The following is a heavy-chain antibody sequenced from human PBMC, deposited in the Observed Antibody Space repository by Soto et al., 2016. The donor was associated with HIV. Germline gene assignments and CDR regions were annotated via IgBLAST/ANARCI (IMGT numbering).Heavy chain of an antibody. J-gene: IGHJ6*02. D-gene: IGHD3-9*01. CDR2: IKSKTDGGTT. CDR3: TTTGGLVITKYGMDV. Sequence: EVQLVESGGGLVKPGGSLRLSCAASGFTFSNAWMSWVRQAPGKGLEWVGRIKSKTDGGTTDYAAPVKGRFTISRDDSKNTLYLQMNSLKTEDTAVYYCTTTGGLVITKYGMDVWGQGTTVTVSS. CDR1: GFTFSNAW. V-gene: IGHV3-15*01.